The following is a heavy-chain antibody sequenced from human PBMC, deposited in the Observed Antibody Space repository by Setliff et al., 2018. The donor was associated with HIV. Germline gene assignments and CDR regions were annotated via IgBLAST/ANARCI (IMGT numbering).Heavy chain of an antibody. D-gene: IGHD3-16*02. V-gene: IGHV3-48*01. CDR1: GFTFSTYS. Sequence: GVLKISCAASGFTFSTYSMNWVRQAPGKGLEWVSYISGTSGTMYYADSVKGRFTISRDNAKNSLFLQMNSLTAEDTAVYYCARDPRASYLSYYYYHYLDVWGKGTTVTVSS. CDR3: ARDPRASYLSYYYYHYLDV. CDR2: ISGTSGTM. J-gene: IGHJ6*03.